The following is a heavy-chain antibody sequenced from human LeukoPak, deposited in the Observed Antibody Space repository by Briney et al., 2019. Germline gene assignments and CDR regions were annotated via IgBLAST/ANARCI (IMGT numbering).Heavy chain of an antibody. CDR2: IGSNGVDT. J-gene: IGHJ4*02. Sequence: GTLSLTCAVSGGSISSSNWWSWARQAPGKGLEWVSGIGSNGVDTYYADSAKGRFTISRDNSKNTVYLQMNSLRAEDTALYYCVKAYTTSGTYSEPWGQGTLVTVSS. CDR1: GGSISSSN. CDR3: VKAYTTSGTYSEP. D-gene: IGHD1-26*01. V-gene: IGHV3-23*01.